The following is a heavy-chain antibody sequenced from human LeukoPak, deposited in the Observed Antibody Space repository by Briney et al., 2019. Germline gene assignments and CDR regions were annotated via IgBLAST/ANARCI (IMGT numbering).Heavy chain of an antibody. J-gene: IGHJ4*02. Sequence: QSGGSLRLSCAASGFTFDDYAMHWVRQAPGKGLEWVSGISWNSGSIGYADSVKGRFTISRDNAKNSLYLQMNSLRAEDTALYYCAKGLTLRPLDYWGQGTLVTVSS. CDR3: AKGLTLRPLDY. D-gene: IGHD2/OR15-2a*01. V-gene: IGHV3-9*01. CDR2: ISWNSGSI. CDR1: GFTFDDYA.